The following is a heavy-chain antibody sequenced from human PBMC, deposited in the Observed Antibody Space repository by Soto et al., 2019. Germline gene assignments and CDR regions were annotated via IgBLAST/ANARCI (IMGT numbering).Heavy chain of an antibody. CDR2: ISYDGSNK. J-gene: IGHJ4*02. CDR3: ARDPIKGGYYDFCLDY. V-gene: IGHV3-30-3*01. CDR1: GFTFSSYA. D-gene: IGHD3-3*01. Sequence: ESVGGVVQPGRSLRLSCAASGFTFSSYAMHWVRQAPGKGLEWVAVISYDGSNKYYADSVKGRFTISRDNSKNTLYLQMNSLRAEDTAVYYCARDPIKGGYYDFCLDYWGQGTLVTVSS.